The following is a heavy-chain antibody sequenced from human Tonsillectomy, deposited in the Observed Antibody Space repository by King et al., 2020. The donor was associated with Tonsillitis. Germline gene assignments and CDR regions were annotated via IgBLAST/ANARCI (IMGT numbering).Heavy chain of an antibody. V-gene: IGHV1-69*12. CDR1: GGTFSSYA. Sequence: QLVQSGAEVKKPGSSVKVSCKASGGTFSSYAISWVRQAPGQGLEWMGGIIPIFGTANYAQKFQGRVTITADESTSTAYMELSSLRSEDTAVYFCAREWYSSSLRGYYYMDVWGKGTTVTVSS. CDR2: IIPIFGTA. J-gene: IGHJ6*03. CDR3: AREWYSSSLRGYYYMDV. D-gene: IGHD6-13*01.